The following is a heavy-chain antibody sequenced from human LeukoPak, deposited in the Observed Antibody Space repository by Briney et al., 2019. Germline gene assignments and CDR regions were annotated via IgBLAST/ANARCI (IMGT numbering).Heavy chain of an antibody. CDR2: IYTSGST. J-gene: IGHJ6*02. CDR1: GGSISRGSSY. CDR3: ARAEYYYDSSTYNYHYHGMDV. V-gene: IGHV4-61*02. D-gene: IGHD3-22*01. Sequence: SGTLSLTCTGSGGSISRGSSYWGWVRQPAGTGVEWVGRIYTSGSTNYSPSLKSRVTISVDTSKNQFSLKLSSVTAADTAVYYCARAEYYYDSSTYNYHYHGMDVWGQGTTVTVSS.